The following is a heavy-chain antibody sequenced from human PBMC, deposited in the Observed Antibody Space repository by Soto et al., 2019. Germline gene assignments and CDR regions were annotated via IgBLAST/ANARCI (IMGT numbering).Heavy chain of an antibody. V-gene: IGHV3-53*01. CDR3: ARGMDGMDV. Sequence: GGSLRLSCAASDFSVSNNYMTWVRQAPGKGLEWVSVIYSGGNTYYADNVKGRFTISRDSSTNTLYLQMNSLRVEDTAVYYCARGMDGMDVWGQGTMVTVS. CDR2: IYSGGNT. J-gene: IGHJ6*02. CDR1: DFSVSNNY.